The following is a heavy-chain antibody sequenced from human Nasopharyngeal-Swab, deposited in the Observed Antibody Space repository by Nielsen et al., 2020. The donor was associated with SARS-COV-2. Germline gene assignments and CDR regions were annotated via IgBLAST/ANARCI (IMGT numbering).Heavy chain of an antibody. Sequence: GGSLRLSCAASGFTFSSYDKHWVRQATGKGLEWVSAIATASDTYYPGSVKGRFTISRENAKNSLYLQMNSLRAGDTAVYYCARGDYGDYYYFDYWGQGTLVTVSS. D-gene: IGHD4-17*01. V-gene: IGHV3-13*01. J-gene: IGHJ4*02. CDR2: IATASDT. CDR1: GFTFSSYD. CDR3: ARGDYGDYYYFDY.